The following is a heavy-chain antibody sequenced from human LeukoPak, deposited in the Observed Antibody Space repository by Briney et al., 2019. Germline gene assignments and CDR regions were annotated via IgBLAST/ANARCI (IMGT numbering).Heavy chain of an antibody. J-gene: IGHJ3*02. CDR1: GGSISSSSYY. Sequence: SETLSLTXTVSGGSISSSSYYWGWIRQPPGKGLEWIGSIYYSGSTYYNPSLKSRVTISVDTSKNQFSLKLSSVTAADTAVYYCARPAVAGPYAFDIWGQGTMVTVSS. V-gene: IGHV4-39*01. CDR2: IYYSGST. D-gene: IGHD6-19*01. CDR3: ARPAVAGPYAFDI.